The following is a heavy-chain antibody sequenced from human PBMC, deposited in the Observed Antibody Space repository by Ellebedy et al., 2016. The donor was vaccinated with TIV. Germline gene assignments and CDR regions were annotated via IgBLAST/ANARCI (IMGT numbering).Heavy chain of an antibody. D-gene: IGHD3-22*01. CDR3: ARGDNYYDSSGYYYESLTGFDY. Sequence: GESLKISCKGSGYSFTSYWIGWVRQMPGKGLEWMGIIYPGDSDTRYSPSFQGQVTISADKSISTAYLQWSSLKASDTAMYYCARGDNYYDSSGYYYESLTGFDYWGQGTLVTVSS. J-gene: IGHJ4*02. V-gene: IGHV5-51*01. CDR2: IYPGDSDT. CDR1: GYSFTSYW.